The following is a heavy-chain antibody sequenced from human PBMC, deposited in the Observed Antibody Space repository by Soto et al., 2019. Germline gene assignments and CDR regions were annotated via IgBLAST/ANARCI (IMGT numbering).Heavy chain of an antibody. CDR3: AGEGPVLRFVDWSHTYSYYGMDV. Sequence: SETLSLTCAVSGGSISSSNWWSWVRQPPGKGLEWIGEIYHSGNTNYNPSLKSRVIISIDKSKNQFSLKLNSLTAADTAVYYCAGEGPVLRFVDWSHTYSYYGMDVWGQGTTVTVSS. CDR2: IYHSGNT. CDR1: GGSISSSNW. J-gene: IGHJ6*02. D-gene: IGHD3-9*01. V-gene: IGHV4-4*02.